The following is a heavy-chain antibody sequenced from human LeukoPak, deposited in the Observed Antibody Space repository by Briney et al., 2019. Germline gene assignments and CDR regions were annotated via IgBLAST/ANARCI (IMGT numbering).Heavy chain of an antibody. CDR2: ISAYTGNT. J-gene: IGHJ4*02. CDR3: ARGFSQYYYDSSGYGIDLDY. CDR1: GYTFFNYG. Sequence: ASVKVSCKASGYTFFNYGISWVRQAPGQGLEWMGWISAYTGNTKYTQKFQGRATMTTDTSTSTAYMKLRSLRSNDTAVYYCARGFSQYYYDSSGYGIDLDYWGQGTLVTVSS. D-gene: IGHD3-22*01. V-gene: IGHV1-18*01.